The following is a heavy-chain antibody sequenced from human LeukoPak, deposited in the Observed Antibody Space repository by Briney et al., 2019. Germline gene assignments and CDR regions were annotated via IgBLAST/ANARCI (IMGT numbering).Heavy chain of an antibody. CDR1: GGTFSSYA. V-gene: IGHV1-69*01. D-gene: IGHD6-19*01. Sequence: SVKVSCKASGGTFSSYAISWVRQAPGQGLEWMGGIIPIFGTANYAQKFQGRVTITADESTSTAYMELSSLRSEDTAVYYCARVAPRGVSSSGWYGRGDYFDYWGQGTLVTVSS. CDR2: IIPIFGTA. CDR3: ARVAPRGVSSSGWYGRGDYFDY. J-gene: IGHJ4*02.